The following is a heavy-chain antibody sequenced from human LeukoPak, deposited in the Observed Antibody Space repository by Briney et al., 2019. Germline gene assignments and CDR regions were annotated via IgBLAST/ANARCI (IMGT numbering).Heavy chain of an antibody. J-gene: IGHJ6*03. Sequence: PGGSLRLSCASGFTFSSHSMNWVRQAPGKGLEWVSSISSSSSYIYYADSVKGRFTISRDNAKNSLYLQMNSLRAEDTAVYCCARPYYDFWSGYNPKKYYYYMDVWGKGTTVTVSS. CDR3: ARPYYDFWSGYNPKKYYYYMDV. CDR2: ISSSSSYI. D-gene: IGHD3-3*01. CDR1: GFTFSSHS. V-gene: IGHV3-21*01.